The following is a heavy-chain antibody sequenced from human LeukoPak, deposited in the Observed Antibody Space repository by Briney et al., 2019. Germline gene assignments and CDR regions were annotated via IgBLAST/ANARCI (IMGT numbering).Heavy chain of an antibody. Sequence: SETLSLTCTVAGGSISSYYWRWLRQPPGKGLGGLGYIYYSGSTNYNPSLKSRVTISVDTSKNQFSLKLSSVTAADTAVYYCARRGANWFDPWGQGTLVTVSS. J-gene: IGHJ5*02. V-gene: IGHV4-59*08. CDR3: ARRGANWFDP. CDR1: GGSISSYY. CDR2: IYYSGST.